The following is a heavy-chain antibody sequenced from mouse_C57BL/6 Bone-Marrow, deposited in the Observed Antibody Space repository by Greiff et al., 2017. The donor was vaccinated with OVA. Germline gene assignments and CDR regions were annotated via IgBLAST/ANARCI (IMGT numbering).Heavy chain of an antibody. CDR3: ARGFITTVVARYWYFDV. CDR2: IHPNSGST. V-gene: IGHV1-64*01. D-gene: IGHD1-1*01. Sequence: QVQLQQSGAELVKPGASVKLSCKASGYTFTSYWMHWVKQRPGQGLEWIGMIHPNSGSTNYNEKFKSKATLTVDKSSSTAYMQLSSLTSEDSAVYYCARGFITTVVARYWYFDVWGTGTTVTVSS. J-gene: IGHJ1*03. CDR1: GYTFTSYW.